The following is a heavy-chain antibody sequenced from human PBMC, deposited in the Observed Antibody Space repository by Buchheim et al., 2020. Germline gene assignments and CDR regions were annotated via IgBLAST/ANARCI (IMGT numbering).Heavy chain of an antibody. CDR2: ISYDGSNK. Sequence: QVQLVESGGGVVQPGRSLRLSCAASGFTFSSYGMHWVRQAPGKGLEWVAVISYDGSNKYYADSVKGRFTISRDNSKNTLYLQMNSLRAEDTAVYYCAKDAYYDFWGGYRSAYYYGMDVWGQGTT. CDR3: AKDAYYDFWGGYRSAYYYGMDV. D-gene: IGHD3-3*01. J-gene: IGHJ6*02. CDR1: GFTFSSYG. V-gene: IGHV3-30*18.